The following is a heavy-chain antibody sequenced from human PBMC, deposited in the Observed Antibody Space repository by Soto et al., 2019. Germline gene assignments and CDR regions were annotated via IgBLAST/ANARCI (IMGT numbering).Heavy chain of an antibody. V-gene: IGHV1-8*01. Sequence: QVQLVQSGAEVKKPGASVKVSCKASGYTFTRYDINWVRQATGQGLEWMGWMNPNSGNTAYAQKFQGRVTMTRNTSISTAYMELSSLRYEDTAVYYCAREGGYSYGFGYWGQGTLVTVSS. J-gene: IGHJ4*02. D-gene: IGHD5-18*01. CDR3: AREGGYSYGFGY. CDR2: MNPNSGNT. CDR1: GYTFTRYD.